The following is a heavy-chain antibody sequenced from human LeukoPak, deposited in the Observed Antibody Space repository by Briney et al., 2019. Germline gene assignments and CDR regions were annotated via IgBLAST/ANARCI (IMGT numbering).Heavy chain of an antibody. CDR1: GGSINTYY. Sequence: SETLSLTCTVSGGSINTYYWSWIRQPPGKGLEWIGYIYYSGSTNYNPSLKSRVTLSMDTSKNQFSLRLSPVTAADTAVYYCVREGLRWRMRWGGYFDYWGQGTLVTVSS. D-gene: IGHD4-23*01. CDR2: IYYSGST. J-gene: IGHJ4*02. CDR3: VREGLRWRMRWGGYFDY. V-gene: IGHV4-59*01.